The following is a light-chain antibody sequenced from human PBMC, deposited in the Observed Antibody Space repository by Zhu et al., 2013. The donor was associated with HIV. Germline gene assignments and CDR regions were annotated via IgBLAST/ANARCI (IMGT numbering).Light chain of an antibody. V-gene: IGKV1-5*01. CDR3: QQYNSYSPIT. CDR1: QGITSY. Sequence: DIQMTQSPSTLSASVGDRVTLACRASQGITSYLAWYQQKPGKAPKLLIYDASTLETGVPLRFRGSGSGTEFTLTISSLHPDDFATYYCQQYNSYSPITFGQGTRVDIK. CDR2: DAS. J-gene: IGKJ5*01.